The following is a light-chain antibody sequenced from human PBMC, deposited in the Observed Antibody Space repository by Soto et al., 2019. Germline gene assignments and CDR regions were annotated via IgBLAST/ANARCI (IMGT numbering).Light chain of an antibody. V-gene: IGLV2-14*01. CDR1: TSDVGGYNS. CDR2: GVS. CDR3: SSYTTNSPLNV. Sequence: QSALTQPASVSGSPGQSITISCTGTTSDVGGYNSVSWYQQHPGKAPTLIIYGVSDRPSGISNRFSGSKSGNTASLTISGLQPEDEADYYCSSYTTNSPLNVFGSGTKV. J-gene: IGLJ1*01.